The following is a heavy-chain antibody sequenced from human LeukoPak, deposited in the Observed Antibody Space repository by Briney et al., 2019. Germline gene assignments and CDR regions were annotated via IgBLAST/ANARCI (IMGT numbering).Heavy chain of an antibody. CDR1: GYTFTSYG. V-gene: IGHV1-18*01. CDR3: ARDAVVVVAARGADY. CDR2: ISAYNGNT. J-gene: IGHJ4*02. D-gene: IGHD2-15*01. Sequence: ASVKVSCKASGYTFTSYGISWVRQAPGQGLEWMGWISAYNGNTSYAQKLQGRVTMTTDTSTSTAYMELRSLRSDDTAVYYCARDAVVVVAARGADYWGQGTLVTVPS.